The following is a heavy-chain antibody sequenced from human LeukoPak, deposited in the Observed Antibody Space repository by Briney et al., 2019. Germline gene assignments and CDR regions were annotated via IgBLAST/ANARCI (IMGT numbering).Heavy chain of an antibody. V-gene: IGHV5-51*01. CDR3: ARTGSRYCQDY. CDR1: GXNFATYW. Sequence: GESLKISFKASGXNFATYWIGWVRQMPGKGLEWMGIIYPSDSDTRYSPSFQGQVTISADKSISTAYLQWGSLRASDTAIYYCARTGSRYCQDYWGQGTLVTVSS. D-gene: IGHD2-15*01. CDR2: IYPSDSDT. J-gene: IGHJ4*02.